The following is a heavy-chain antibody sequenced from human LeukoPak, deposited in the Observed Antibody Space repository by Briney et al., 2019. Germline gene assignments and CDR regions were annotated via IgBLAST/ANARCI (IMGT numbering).Heavy chain of an antibody. CDR3: ARTPIAAADYFDY. D-gene: IGHD6-13*01. J-gene: IGHJ4*02. Sequence: GGSLRLSCAASGFTFSTYLMHWVRQAPGKGLVWVSRIHGDGISTTYADSVKGRFTISRDNAKNTLYLQMNSLRAEDTAVYYCARTPIAAADYFDYWGQGTLVTVSS. CDR2: IHGDGIST. CDR1: GFTFSTYL. V-gene: IGHV3-74*01.